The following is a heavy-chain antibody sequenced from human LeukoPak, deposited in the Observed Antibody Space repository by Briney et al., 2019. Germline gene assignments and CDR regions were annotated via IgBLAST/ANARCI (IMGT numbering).Heavy chain of an antibody. J-gene: IGHJ4*02. V-gene: IGHV4-34*01. CDR2: INHSGST. CDR3: ARVPGGGYDSSGYYYGVDY. CDR1: GGSFSGYY. Sequence: PSETLSLTCAVYGGSFSGYYWSWIRQPPGKGLEWFGEINHSGSTNYNPSLKSRVTISVDTSKNQFSLKLSSVTAADTAVYYCARVPGGGYDSSGYYYGVDYWGQGTLVTVSS. D-gene: IGHD3-22*01.